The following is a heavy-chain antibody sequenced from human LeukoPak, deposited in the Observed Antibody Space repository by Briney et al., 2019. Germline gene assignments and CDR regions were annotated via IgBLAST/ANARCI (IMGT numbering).Heavy chain of an antibody. D-gene: IGHD2/OR15-2a*01. Sequence: PGGSLRLSCAASGFTVSSNYMSWVRQAPGKGLEWVSVIYSGGSTYYADSVKGRFTISRDNSKNTLYLQMNSLRAEDTAVYYCAKDLSALVYGSFDPWGQGTLVTVSS. CDR1: GFTVSSNY. J-gene: IGHJ5*02. CDR2: IYSGGST. V-gene: IGHV3-53*01. CDR3: AKDLSALVYGSFDP.